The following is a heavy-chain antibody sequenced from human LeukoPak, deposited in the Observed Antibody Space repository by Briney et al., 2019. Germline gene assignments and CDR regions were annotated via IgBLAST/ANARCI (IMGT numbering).Heavy chain of an antibody. J-gene: IGHJ3*02. V-gene: IGHV3-21*01. CDR3: ASPATFDM. CDR1: GFTFSSYT. Sequence: GGSLRLSCAASGFTFSSYTMHWVRQAPGKGLEWVSSITSSSGYIDYGDSVKGRFTISRDNAKNSLYMHMNSLRAEDTAVYYGASPATFDMWGQGTVVTVSA. CDR2: ITSSSGYI.